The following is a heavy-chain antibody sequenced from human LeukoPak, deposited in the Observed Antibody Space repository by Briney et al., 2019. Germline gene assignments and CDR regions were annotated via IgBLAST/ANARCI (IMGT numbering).Heavy chain of an antibody. CDR2: VFYSGSTNSGST. CDR1: GGAISSGGDY. V-gene: IGHV4-61*08. Sequence: SQTLSLTCTVSGGAISSGGDYWSWIRQPPGKGLEWIGYVFYSGSTNSGSTNYNPSLKSRVTIALDTSKNQFSLKLRSVTAADTAVYYCVRDKGDDTRPSSERFDHWGQGTLATVSS. D-gene: IGHD5-24*01. J-gene: IGHJ4*02. CDR3: VRDKGDDTRPSSERFDH.